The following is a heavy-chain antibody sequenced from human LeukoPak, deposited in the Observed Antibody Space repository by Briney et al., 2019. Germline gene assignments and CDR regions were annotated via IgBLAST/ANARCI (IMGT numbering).Heavy chain of an antibody. Sequence: PGGSLRLSCAASGFTFNDYTMHWVRQAPGKGLEWVSVIYSGGSTYYADSVKGRFTISPDNSKNTLYLQMNSLRAEDTAVYYCARGGAGGAGRRGRRDYWGQGTLVTVSS. J-gene: IGHJ4*02. CDR1: GFTFNDYT. CDR2: IYSGGST. V-gene: IGHV3-53*01. D-gene: IGHD3-16*01. CDR3: ARGGAGGAGRRGRRDY.